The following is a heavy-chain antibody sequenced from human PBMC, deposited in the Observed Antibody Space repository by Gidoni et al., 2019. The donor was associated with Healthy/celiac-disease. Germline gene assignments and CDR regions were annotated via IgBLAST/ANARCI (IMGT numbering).Heavy chain of an antibody. CDR1: GGSFSGFY. Sequence: HVQLQQWGAGLLKPSETLSLTCAVYGGSFSGFYWSWIRQPPGKGLEWIGEINHSGSTNYNPSLKSRVTISVDTSKNQFSLKLSSVTAADTAVYYCALVVAATNDAFDIWGQGTMVTVSS. J-gene: IGHJ3*02. V-gene: IGHV4-34*01. CDR3: ALVVAATNDAFDI. D-gene: IGHD2-15*01. CDR2: INHSGST.